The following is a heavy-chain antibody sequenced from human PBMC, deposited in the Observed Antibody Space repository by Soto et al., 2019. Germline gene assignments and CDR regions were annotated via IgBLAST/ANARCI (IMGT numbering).Heavy chain of an antibody. CDR2: IYHSGSA. CDR1: GGSISGGYC. J-gene: IGHJ4*02. CDR3: ARYIAASGTYYFDY. D-gene: IGHD6-13*01. V-gene: IGHV4-4*02. Sequence: SETLYLTCAVSGGSISGGYCWSWVRQPPGKGLEWIGEIYHSGSANYNPSLKSRVTISVDNSKNQFSLKLSSVTAADTAVYYCARYIAASGTYYFDYWGQGTLVTVSS.